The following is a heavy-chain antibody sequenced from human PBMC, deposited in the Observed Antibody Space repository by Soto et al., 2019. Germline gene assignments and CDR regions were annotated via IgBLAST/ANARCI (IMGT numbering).Heavy chain of an antibody. D-gene: IGHD2-8*01. V-gene: IGHV3-23*01. Sequence: PGGSLRLSCAVSASIFGSYAMSWVRQAPGKGLEWVSTINAIGGSIYYADSVKGRFTISRDDSKNTLYLEMNSLRLEDTALYYCAKDNDRFPSYYYVLDVGAPGTTVTVSS. CDR3: AKDNDRFPSYYYVLDV. CDR2: INAIGGSI. J-gene: IGHJ6*02. CDR1: ASIFGSYA.